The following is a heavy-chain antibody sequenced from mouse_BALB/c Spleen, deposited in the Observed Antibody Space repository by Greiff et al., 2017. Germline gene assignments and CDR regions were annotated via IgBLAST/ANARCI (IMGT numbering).Heavy chain of an antibody. CDR2: IDPANGNT. V-gene: IGHV14-3*02. CDR3: ARDYGSSYWFAY. CDR1: GFNIKDTY. J-gene: IGHJ3*01. D-gene: IGHD1-1*01. Sequence: EVKLQQSGAELVKPGASVKLSCTASGFNIKDTYMHWVKQRPEQGLEWIGRIDPANGNTKYDPKFQGKATITADTSSNTAYLQLSSLTSEDIAVYYCARDYGSSYWFAYWGQGTLVTVSA.